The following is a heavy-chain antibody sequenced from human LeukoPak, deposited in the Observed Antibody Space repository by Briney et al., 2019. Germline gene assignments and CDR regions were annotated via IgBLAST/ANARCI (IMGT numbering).Heavy chain of an antibody. CDR1: EYTFTDYA. V-gene: IGHV1-3*01. J-gene: IGHJ4*02. D-gene: IGHD5-24*01. CDR3: ARGRWSATTATYYLDF. Sequence: GASVKVSCKASEYTFTDYAINWVRQAPGQRLEWMGWINAGNGNTKYSQKFQGRVTITRDTSASTAYMELSSLTSEDTAVYYCARGRWSATTATYYLDFRGQGTLVTVPS. CDR2: INAGNGNT.